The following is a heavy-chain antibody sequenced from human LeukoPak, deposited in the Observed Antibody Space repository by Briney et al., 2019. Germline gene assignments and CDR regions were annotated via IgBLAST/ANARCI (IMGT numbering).Heavy chain of an antibody. Sequence: SGGSLRLSCAASGFTFRSYGMHWVRQAPGKGLEWVAIISFDGSDKYYADSVKGRFTISRDESKNTLYLQMNSLRAEDTAIYYCARVSGSYYPFDYWGQGTLVTVSS. D-gene: IGHD1-26*01. CDR1: GFTFRSYG. J-gene: IGHJ4*02. CDR3: ARVSGSYYPFDY. CDR2: ISFDGSDK. V-gene: IGHV3-30*03.